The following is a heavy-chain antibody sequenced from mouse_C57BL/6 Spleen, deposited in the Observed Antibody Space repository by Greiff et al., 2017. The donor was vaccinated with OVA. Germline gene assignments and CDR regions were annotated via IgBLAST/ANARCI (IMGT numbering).Heavy chain of an antibody. Sequence: VQLQQSGAELVRPGASVTLSCKASGYTFTDYEMHWVKQTPVHGLEWIGAIDPETGGTAYNQKFKGKAILTADKSSSTAYMELRRLTSDDSAVYSCTREATVVETWFAYWGQGTLVTVSA. CDR2: IDPETGGT. D-gene: IGHD1-1*01. J-gene: IGHJ3*01. CDR3: TREATVVETWFAY. V-gene: IGHV1-15*01. CDR1: GYTFTDYE.